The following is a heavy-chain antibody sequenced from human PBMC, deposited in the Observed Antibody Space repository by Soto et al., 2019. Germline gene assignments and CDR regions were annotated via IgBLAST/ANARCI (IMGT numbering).Heavy chain of an antibody. D-gene: IGHD2-8*01. J-gene: IGHJ4*02. CDR2: ISDSGKT. CDR3: VRGRAIYGEWDYYDY. V-gene: IGHV4-59*01. Sequence: SETLSLTCTVSGGSIRGYYWTWIRQSPGRGLEWLGFISDSGKTDSDASLKGRLAISLDTSRSKFSLSLTSVTAADTALYDCVRGRAIYGEWDYYDYWGQGALVTVSS. CDR1: GGSIRGYY.